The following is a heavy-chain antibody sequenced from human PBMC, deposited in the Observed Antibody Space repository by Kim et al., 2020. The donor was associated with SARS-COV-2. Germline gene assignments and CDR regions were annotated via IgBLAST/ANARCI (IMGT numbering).Heavy chain of an antibody. CDR1: GYSFTSYW. CDR2: IYPGDSDT. Sequence: GGSLKISCKGSGYSFTSYWIGWVRQMPGKGLEWMGIIYPGDSDTRYSPSFQGQVTISADKSISTAYLQWSSLKASDTAMYYCARQIYCSSTSCPTHYYYYYMDVWGKGTTVTVAS. V-gene: IGHV5-51*01. CDR3: ARQIYCSSTSCPTHYYYYYMDV. D-gene: IGHD2-2*01. J-gene: IGHJ6*03.